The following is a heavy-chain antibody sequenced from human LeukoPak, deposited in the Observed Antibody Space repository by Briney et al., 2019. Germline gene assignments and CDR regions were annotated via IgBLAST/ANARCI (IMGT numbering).Heavy chain of an antibody. Sequence: GGSLRLSCAASGFTFSGYGMHWVRQAPGKGLEWVAVISYDGSNKYYADSVKGRFTISRDNSKNTLYLQMNSLRAEDTAVYYCVKEPFDYWGQGTLVTVSS. CDR3: VKEPFDY. CDR2: ISYDGSNK. V-gene: IGHV3-30*18. CDR1: GFTFSGYG. J-gene: IGHJ4*02.